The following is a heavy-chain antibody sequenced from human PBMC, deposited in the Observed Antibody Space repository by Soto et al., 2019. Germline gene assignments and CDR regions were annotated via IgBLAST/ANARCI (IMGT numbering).Heavy chain of an antibody. D-gene: IGHD2-15*01. CDR1: GGTFSSYA. Sequence: SVKVSCKASGGTFSSYAISWVRQAPGQGLEWMGGIIPIFGTANYAQKFQGRVTITADESTSTAYMELSSLRSEDTAVYYCARSYCSGGSCDYYFDYWGQGTLVTVSS. CDR2: IIPIFGTA. J-gene: IGHJ4*02. V-gene: IGHV1-69*13. CDR3: ARSYCSGGSCDYYFDY.